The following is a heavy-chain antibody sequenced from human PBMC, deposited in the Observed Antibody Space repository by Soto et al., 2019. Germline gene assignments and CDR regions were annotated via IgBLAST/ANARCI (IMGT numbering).Heavy chain of an antibody. V-gene: IGHV1-69*01. CDR1: GDTFKNCV. D-gene: IGHD3-10*01. J-gene: IGHJ6*02. Sequence: QVQVVQSGVEVRRPGSSVKVSCKASGDTFKNCVISWVRQAPGQGLEWMGGIIPLFGTTDFAQWFQGRLTITTDEYTTTAYMELSRLRSEDTATYYCAAELGFGKLSVVWGQGTTVIVSS. CDR2: IIPLFGTT. CDR3: AAELGFGKLSVV.